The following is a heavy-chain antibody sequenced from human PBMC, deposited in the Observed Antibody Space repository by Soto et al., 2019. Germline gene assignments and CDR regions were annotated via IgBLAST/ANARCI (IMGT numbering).Heavy chain of an antibody. J-gene: IGHJ4*02. D-gene: IGHD2-2*01. CDR3: ARDGCSSTSCYPDY. CDR2: ISSSSSTI. Sequence: GGSLRLSCGASGFTFSSYSMNWVRQAPGKGLEWVSYISSSSSTIYYADSVKGRFTISRDNAKNSLYLQMNSLRAEDTAVYYCARDGCSSTSCYPDYWGQGTLVNVSS. V-gene: IGHV3-48*01. CDR1: GFTFSSYS.